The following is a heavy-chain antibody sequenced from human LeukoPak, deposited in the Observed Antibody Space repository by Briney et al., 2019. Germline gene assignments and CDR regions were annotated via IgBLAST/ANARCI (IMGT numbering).Heavy chain of an antibody. CDR2: IIPIFGIA. V-gene: IGHV1-69*04. D-gene: IGHD3-22*01. J-gene: IGHJ6*02. CDR1: AGTFSSYA. Sequence: SVKVPCKASAGTFSSYAISWVRQAPGQGLEWMGRIIPIFGIANYAQKFQGRVTITADKSTSTAYMELSSLRSEDPAVYYCARVPLGYDPVRDYYYGMDVWGQGTTVTVSS. CDR3: ARVPLGYDPVRDYYYGMDV.